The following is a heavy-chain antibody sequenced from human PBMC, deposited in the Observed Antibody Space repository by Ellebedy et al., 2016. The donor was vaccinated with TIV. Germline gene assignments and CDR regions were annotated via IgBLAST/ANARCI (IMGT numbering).Heavy chain of an antibody. J-gene: IGHJ4*02. CDR2: IDPSDSYT. CDR3: ARLWFGESSDY. CDR1: GYSFTSYW. D-gene: IGHD3-10*01. V-gene: IGHV5-10-1*04. Sequence: GGSLRLXXKGSGYSFTSYWISWVRQMPGKGLEWMGRIDPSDSYTNYSPSFQGQVTISADKSISTAYLQWSSLKASDTAMYYCARLWFGESSDYWGQGTLVTVSS.